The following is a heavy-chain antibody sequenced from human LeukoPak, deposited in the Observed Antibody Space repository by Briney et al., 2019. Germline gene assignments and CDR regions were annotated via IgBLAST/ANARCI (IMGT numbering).Heavy chain of an antibody. J-gene: IGHJ3*02. CDR1: GFTFSAYG. Sequence: GGSLRLSCAVFGFTFSAYGMHWGRQAPGKGPEWVAVIWYDGSNKYYADSVKGRFTISRDNSKHTLYLQMNRLRAEDTAVYYRARDWREGFFSMAFDIWGQGTMVTVSS. CDR3: ARDWREGFFSMAFDI. CDR2: IWYDGSNK. D-gene: IGHD3-3*01. V-gene: IGHV3-33*01.